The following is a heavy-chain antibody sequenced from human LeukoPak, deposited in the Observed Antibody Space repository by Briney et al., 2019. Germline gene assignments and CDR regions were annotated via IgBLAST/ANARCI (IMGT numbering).Heavy chain of an antibody. CDR3: AESVVATGRNYFDY. CDR2: ISGSGGST. Sequence: GGSLRLSCAASGFTFSSYAMSWVRQAPGKGLEWVSAISGSGGSTYYADSVKGRFTISRDNSKNTLYLQMNSLRAEDTAVYYCAESVVATGRNYFDYWGQGTLVTVSS. D-gene: IGHD5-12*01. J-gene: IGHJ4*02. CDR1: GFTFSSYA. V-gene: IGHV3-23*01.